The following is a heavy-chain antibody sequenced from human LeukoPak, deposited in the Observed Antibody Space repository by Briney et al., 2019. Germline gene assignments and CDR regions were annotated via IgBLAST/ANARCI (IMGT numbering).Heavy chain of an antibody. CDR1: GGSFSGYY. CDR2: INHSVST. J-gene: IGHJ6*03. Sequence: SETLSLTCAVSGGSFSGYYWSWIRQPPGKGLEWIWEINHSVSTNYNPSLKSRVTISVDTSKNQFSLKLSSVTAADTAVYYCARAGPGSYSFYYMDVWGKGTTVTVS. V-gene: IGHV4-34*01. CDR3: ARAGPGSYSFYYMDV. D-gene: IGHD3-10*01.